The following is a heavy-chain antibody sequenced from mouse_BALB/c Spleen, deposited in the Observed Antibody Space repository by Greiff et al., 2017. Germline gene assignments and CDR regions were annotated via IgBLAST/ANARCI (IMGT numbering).Heavy chain of an antibody. D-gene: IGHD2-1*01. J-gene: IGHJ1*01. CDR2: IDPSDSET. CDR1: GYSFTSYW. CDR3: AREGIYYGKKKGYFDV. V-gene: IGHV1S127*01. Sequence: VQLQQSGPQLVRPGASVKISCKASGYSFTSYWMHWVKQRPGQGLEWIGMIDPSDSETRLNQKFKDKATLTVDKSSSTAYMQLSSPTSEDSAVYYCAREGIYYGKKKGYFDVWGAGTTVTVSS.